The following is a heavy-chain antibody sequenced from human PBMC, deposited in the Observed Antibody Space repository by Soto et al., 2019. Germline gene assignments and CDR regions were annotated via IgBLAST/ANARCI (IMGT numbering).Heavy chain of an antibody. D-gene: IGHD6-13*01. V-gene: IGHV1-18*01. Sequence: QVQLVQSGAEVKKPGASVKVSCKASGYTFTSYGISWVRQAPGQGLEWMGWISAYNGNTNYAQKLQGRVTITADESTSTAYMELSSLRSEDTAVYYCARDERQQLVRGYYYYGMDVWGQGTTVTVSS. CDR3: ARDERQQLVRGYYYYGMDV. CDR1: GYTFTSYG. CDR2: ISAYNGNT. J-gene: IGHJ6*02.